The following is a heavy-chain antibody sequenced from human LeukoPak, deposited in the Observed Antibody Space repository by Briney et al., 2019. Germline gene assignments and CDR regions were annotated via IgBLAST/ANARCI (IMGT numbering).Heavy chain of an antibody. J-gene: IGHJ5*02. Sequence: WVSGINWNGGSTGYADSVKGRFTISRDNAKNSLYLQMDSLRAEDTALYHCARDKYSGSWPWGQGTLVTVSS. D-gene: IGHD6-13*01. V-gene: IGHV3-20*01. CDR3: ARDKYSGSWP. CDR2: INWNGGST.